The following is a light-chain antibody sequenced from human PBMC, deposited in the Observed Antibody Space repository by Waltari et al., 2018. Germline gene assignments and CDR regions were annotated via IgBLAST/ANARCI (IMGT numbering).Light chain of an antibody. CDR2: LGS. Sequence: DIVMTQSPLSLSVTPGEPASISCRSSQSLLHSNGYNYLDWYLQKPGQSPQLLIYLGSNRASGVPDRFSGSGSGTDFTLEISRVEAEDVGLYYCMQALQTPYAFGQGTKLEIK. J-gene: IGKJ2*01. CDR3: MQALQTPYA. V-gene: IGKV2-28*01. CDR1: QSLLHSNGYNY.